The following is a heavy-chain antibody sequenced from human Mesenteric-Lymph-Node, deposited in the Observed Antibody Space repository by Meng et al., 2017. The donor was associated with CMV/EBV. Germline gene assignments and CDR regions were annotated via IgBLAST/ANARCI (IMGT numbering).Heavy chain of an antibody. J-gene: IGHJ6*02. Sequence: GSLRLSCTVSGGSVSSGSYYWSWIRQPPGKGLEWIGYIYYSGNTNYNPSLKSRVTMSLDMSDNQFSLKLRSVTAADTAVYYCARVCTIFGVVIRGCYYYYGMDVWGQGTTVTVSS. D-gene: IGHD3-3*01. CDR1: GGSVSSGSYY. CDR3: ARVCTIFGVVIRGCYYYYGMDV. CDR2: IYYSGNT. V-gene: IGHV4-61*01.